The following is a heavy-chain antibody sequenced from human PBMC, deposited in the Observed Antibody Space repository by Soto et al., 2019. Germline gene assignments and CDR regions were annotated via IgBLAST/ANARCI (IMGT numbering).Heavy chain of an antibody. CDR3: ARTRGTAMVPGALDY. D-gene: IGHD5-18*01. J-gene: IGHJ4*02. Sequence: SVKVSCKASGGTFSSYATSWVRQAPGQGLEWMGGIIPIFGTANYAQKFQGRVTITADESTSTAYMELSSLRSEDTAVYYCARTRGTAMVPGALDYWGQGTLVTVSS. CDR1: GGTFSSYA. CDR2: IIPIFGTA. V-gene: IGHV1-69*13.